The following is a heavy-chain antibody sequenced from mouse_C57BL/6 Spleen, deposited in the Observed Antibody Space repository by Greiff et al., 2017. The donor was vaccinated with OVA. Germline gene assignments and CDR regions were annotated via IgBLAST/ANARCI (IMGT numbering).Heavy chain of an antibody. CDR3: ARPFYGSSYDYAMDY. D-gene: IGHD1-1*01. J-gene: IGHJ4*01. Sequence: QVQLQQSGAELVKPGASVKISCKASGYAFSSYWMNWVKQRPGKGLEWIGQIYPGDGDTNYNGKFKGKATLTADKSSSTAYMQLSSLTSEDSAVYFCARPFYGSSYDYAMDYWGQGTSVTVSS. CDR1: GYAFSSYW. V-gene: IGHV1-80*01. CDR2: IYPGDGDT.